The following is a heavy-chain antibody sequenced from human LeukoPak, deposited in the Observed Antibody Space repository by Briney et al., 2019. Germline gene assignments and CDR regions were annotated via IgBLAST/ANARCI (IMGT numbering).Heavy chain of an antibody. CDR3: AKDHPTYYYDSSGYSTIDY. J-gene: IGHJ4*02. CDR1: GFTFSSHG. V-gene: IGHV3-30*18. CDR2: ISYDGSNK. Sequence: GRSLRLSCAASGFTFSSHGMHWVCQAPGKGLEWVAVISYDGSNKYYADSVKGRFTISRDNSKNTLYLQMNSLRAEDTAVYYCAKDHPTYYYDSSGYSTIDYWGQGTLVTVSS. D-gene: IGHD3-22*01.